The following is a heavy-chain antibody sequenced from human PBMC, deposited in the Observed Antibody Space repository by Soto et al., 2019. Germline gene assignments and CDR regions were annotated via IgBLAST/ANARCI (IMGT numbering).Heavy chain of an antibody. J-gene: IGHJ4*02. CDR1: GFTFSSYA. V-gene: IGHV3-23*01. CDR2: FSGSCGST. CDR3: AKDYRGYCSSTSCHNFDY. Sequence: GGSLRLSCAASGFTFSSYAMSWVRQAPGKGLVWVSFFSGSCGSTYYADSVKGRFTISRDNSKNTFYLQMNSLRAEDTAVYYCAKDYRGYCSSTSCHNFDYWGQGTLVTVSS. D-gene: IGHD2-2*01.